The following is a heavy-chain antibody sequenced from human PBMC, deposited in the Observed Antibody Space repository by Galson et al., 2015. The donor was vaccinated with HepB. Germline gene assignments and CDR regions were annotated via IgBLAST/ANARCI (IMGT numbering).Heavy chain of an antibody. CDR2: ISSDGSNK. Sequence: SLRLSCAASGFSFSSYAMHWVRQAPVKGLDWVAVISSDGSNKYYADSVKGRFTISRDNSTHPLYLHMNSLRAEDTAVYYCARDFLWFGELWGEFWFDPWGQGTLVSVSS. CDR1: GFSFSSYA. J-gene: IGHJ5*02. D-gene: IGHD3-10*01. V-gene: IGHV3-30-3*01. CDR3: ARDFLWFGELWGEFWFDP.